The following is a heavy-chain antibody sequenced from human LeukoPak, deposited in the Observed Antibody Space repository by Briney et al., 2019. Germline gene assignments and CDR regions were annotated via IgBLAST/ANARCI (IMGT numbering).Heavy chain of an antibody. CDR1: GFTFSSYA. J-gene: IGHJ4*02. CDR2: ISSNGGST. V-gene: IGHV3-64*01. CDR3: ARAFYDSSGLDY. D-gene: IGHD3-22*01. Sequence: PGGSLRLSCAASGFTFSSYAMHWVRQAAGKGLEYVSAISSNGGSTYYANSVKGRFTISRDNSKNTLYLQMGSLRAEDMAVYYCARAFYDSSGLDYWGQGTLVTVSS.